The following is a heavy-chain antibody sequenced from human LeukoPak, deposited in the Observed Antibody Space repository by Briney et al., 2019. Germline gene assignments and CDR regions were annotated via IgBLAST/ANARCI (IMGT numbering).Heavy chain of an antibody. J-gene: IGHJ4*02. CDR3: ARGGYSSSWYHFDY. CDR2: SNSGGTT. D-gene: IGHD6-13*01. V-gene: IGHV3-53*01. Sequence: FTVSNSGGTTNYADSVKGRFTISRDNSKNTLFLQMNSLRAEDTAVYYCARGGYSSSWYHFDYWGQGTLVTASS.